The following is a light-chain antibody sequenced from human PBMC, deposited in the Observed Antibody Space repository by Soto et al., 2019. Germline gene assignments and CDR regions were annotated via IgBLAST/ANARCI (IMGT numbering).Light chain of an antibody. CDR2: DTS. CDR3: QQYGSSPS. CDR1: QRVSGGF. Sequence: DIVLTQSPATLSLSPGERATLYCGASQRVSGGFLAWYQQKPGLAPRLIFYDTSFRATGIPDRFSGSGSGTVFTLTISSMDPEDFAVYHCQQYGSSPSFGQGTKVDIK. J-gene: IGKJ1*01. V-gene: IGKV3D-20*01.